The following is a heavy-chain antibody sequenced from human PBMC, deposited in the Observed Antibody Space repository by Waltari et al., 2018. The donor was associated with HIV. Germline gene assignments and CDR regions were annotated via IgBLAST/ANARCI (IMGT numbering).Heavy chain of an antibody. CDR1: GFTFKTYS. CDR3: GAFLCAEDCRDGCDV. D-gene: IGHD2-21*02. J-gene: IGHJ6*02. Sequence: ESGGGRAKPGGTLKLSCSGSGFTFKTYSVRSIRQSPGRGLEGISLIRYDSSFSYYGDSVKGRFTVARDNVRNSVFLQINDFRAEDTGTYFCGAFLCAEDCRDGCDVWGQGTMVTVSS. V-gene: IGHV3-21*06. CDR2: IRYDSSFS.